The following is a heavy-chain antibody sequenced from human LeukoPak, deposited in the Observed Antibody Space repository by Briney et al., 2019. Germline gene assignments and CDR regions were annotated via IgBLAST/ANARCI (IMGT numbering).Heavy chain of an antibody. CDR2: IYYSGST. V-gene: IGHV4-30-4*08. CDR1: GFTFSSYA. D-gene: IGHD2-15*01. CDR3: ARTELLPNYYYYYGMDV. Sequence: LRLSCAASGFTFSSYAMSWVRQPPGKGLEWIGYIYYSGSTYYNPSLKSRVTISVDTSKNQFSLKLNSVTAADTAVYYCARTELLPNYYYYYGMDVWGQGTTVTVSS. J-gene: IGHJ6*02.